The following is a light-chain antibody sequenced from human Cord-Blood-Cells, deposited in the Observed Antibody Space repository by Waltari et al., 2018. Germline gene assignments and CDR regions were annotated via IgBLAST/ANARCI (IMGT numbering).Light chain of an antibody. CDR3: QSYDSSLNVV. J-gene: IGLJ2*01. CDR1: SPNIGAGYD. CDR2: GNS. V-gene: IGLV1-40*01. Sequence: QSVLTQPPSVSGAPGQRVTISCTGSSPNIGAGYDVHWYPQLPGTAPKLPIHGNSNRPSGVPDRFSGSKSGTAASLAITGLQAEDEADYYCQSYDSSLNVVFGGGTKLTVL.